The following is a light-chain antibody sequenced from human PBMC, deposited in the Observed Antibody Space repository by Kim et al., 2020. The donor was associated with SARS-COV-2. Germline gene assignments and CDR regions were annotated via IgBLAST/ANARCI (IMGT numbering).Light chain of an antibody. J-gene: IGLJ3*02. V-gene: IGLV1-44*01. CDR1: SSNVALHF. Sequence: GQEFTFSCSGSSSNVALHFLNWYNQLPGTAPKVFIYHDTQRPSGVPDRFSGSRSGTSASLAISGLQSEDEADYYCATWDVSLNGWVFGGGTQLTVL. CDR2: HDT. CDR3: ATWDVSLNGWV.